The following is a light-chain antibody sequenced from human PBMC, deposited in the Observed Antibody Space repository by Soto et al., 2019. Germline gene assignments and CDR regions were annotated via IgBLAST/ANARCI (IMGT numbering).Light chain of an antibody. Sequence: IVLTQSPDTLSLSPGERVTLSCRASDSVTSSHVAWYRQKPGQPPTLLIYGASSRAAGVADRFSGDGSGKDFTLTISRLEPKDFAVYFCQQYGNSPLTFGRGTKVDIK. V-gene: IGKV3-20*01. CDR2: GAS. J-gene: IGKJ2*01. CDR1: DSVTSSH. CDR3: QQYGNSPLT.